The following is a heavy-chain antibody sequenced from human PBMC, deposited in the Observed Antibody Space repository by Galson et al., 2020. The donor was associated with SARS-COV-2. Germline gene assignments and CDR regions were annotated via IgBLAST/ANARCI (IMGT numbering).Heavy chain of an antibody. Sequence: GESLKISCAASGFTFSSYAMNWVRQAPGKGLEWISHISGDSKITDYAGSVRGRFTISRDNAKNSLFLQMSSLRDEDSAVYYCARDNNWAFDYWGQGTLVTVSS. CDR3: ARDNNWAFDY. J-gene: IGHJ4*02. CDR1: GFTFSSYA. V-gene: IGHV3-48*02. D-gene: IGHD1-20*01. CDR2: ISGDSKIT.